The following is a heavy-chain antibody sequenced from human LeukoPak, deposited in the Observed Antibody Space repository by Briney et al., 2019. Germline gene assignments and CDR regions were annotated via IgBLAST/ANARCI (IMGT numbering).Heavy chain of an antibody. J-gene: IGHJ4*02. CDR1: GGSFSGYY. V-gene: IGHV4-34*01. CDR2: INHSGST. Sequence: PSETLSLTCAVYGGSFSGYYWSWIRQPPGKRLEWIGEINHSGSTNYNPSLKSRVTISVDTSKNQFSLKLSSVTAADTAVYYCAKSRTRVYYFDYWGQGTLVTVSS. D-gene: IGHD1-14*01. CDR3: AKSRTRVYYFDY.